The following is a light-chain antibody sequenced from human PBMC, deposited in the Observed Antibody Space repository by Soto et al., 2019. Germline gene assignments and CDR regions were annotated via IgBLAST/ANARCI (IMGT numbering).Light chain of an antibody. V-gene: IGLV2-23*02. CDR1: SSDVGNYNL. Sequence: QSALTQPASVSGSPGQSITISCTGTSSDVGNYNLVSWYQQYPGKAPKLILYEVTKRASGVSNRFSGSKSGNTASLTISGLQAEDEAEYSCCSYAGITAPVVFGGGTKLTVL. CDR2: EVT. CDR3: CSYAGITAPVV. J-gene: IGLJ2*01.